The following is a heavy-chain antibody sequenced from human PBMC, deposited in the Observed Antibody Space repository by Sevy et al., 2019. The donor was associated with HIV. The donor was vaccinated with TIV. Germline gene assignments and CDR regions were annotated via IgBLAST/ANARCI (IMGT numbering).Heavy chain of an antibody. CDR1: GYTFPSYG. D-gene: IGHD5-12*01. CDR3: ASGRGGSFAY. CDR2: ISAYRANA. J-gene: IGHJ4*02. Sequence: ASVKVSCKASGYTFPSYGINWVRQAPGQGLEWMGWISAYRANANYAQKFQGRISLTTDRSTTTAYMELTTLEPDDTAVYCCASGRGGSFAYWGQGTQVTVSS. V-gene: IGHV1-18*01.